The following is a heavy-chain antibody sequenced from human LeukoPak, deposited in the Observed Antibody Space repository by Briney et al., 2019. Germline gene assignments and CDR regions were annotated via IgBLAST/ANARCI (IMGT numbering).Heavy chain of an antibody. J-gene: IGHJ4*02. CDR1: GNTLTELS. CDR2: FDPEDGER. V-gene: IGHV1-24*01. CDR3: ARARGGLIAAASARYFDY. Sequence: GASVKVSCKVSGNTLTELSMHWVRQAPGKGLEWMGDFDPEDGERIYAQKFQGRVTITADESTSTAYMELSSLRSEDTAVYYCARARGGLIAAASARYFDYWGQGTLVTVSS. D-gene: IGHD6-13*01.